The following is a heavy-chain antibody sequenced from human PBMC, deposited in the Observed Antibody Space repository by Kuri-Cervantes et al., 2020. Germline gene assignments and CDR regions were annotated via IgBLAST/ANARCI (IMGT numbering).Heavy chain of an antibody. CDR1: GYTFTSYD. CDR3: ARDGRNYYGSSGYYFDYYGMDV. D-gene: IGHD3-22*01. Sequence: ASVKVSCKASGYTFTSYDINWVRQATGQGLEWMGWMNPNSGNTGYAQKFQGRVTMARDTSTSTVYMELSSLRSEDTAVYYCARDGRNYYGSSGYYFDYYGMDVWGQGTTVTVSS. J-gene: IGHJ6*02. V-gene: IGHV1-8*01. CDR2: MNPNSGNT.